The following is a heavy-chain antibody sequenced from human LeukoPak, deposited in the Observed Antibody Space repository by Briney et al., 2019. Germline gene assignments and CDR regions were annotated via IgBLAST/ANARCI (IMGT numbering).Heavy chain of an antibody. V-gene: IGHV3-74*01. CDR1: GFTFSSHW. Sequence: GGSLRLSCVASGFTFSSHWMHWVRRAPGKGLVWVSRVNGDGISTRYADSVQGRVTISRDNAKNTLYLQMNSLRAGDTAVYYCARGGSPPEALGDAFDIWGQGTMVTVS. J-gene: IGHJ3*02. D-gene: IGHD1-26*01. CDR3: ARGGSPPEALGDAFDI. CDR2: VNGDGIST.